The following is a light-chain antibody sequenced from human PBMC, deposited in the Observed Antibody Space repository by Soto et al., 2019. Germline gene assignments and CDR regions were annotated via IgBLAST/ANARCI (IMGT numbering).Light chain of an antibody. Sequence: DIQMTQSPSTLSASIGDRVTITCRASQSVSTRLAWYRQKPGKAPKLLIYDASSLETGGPSRFSGSGSGTEFSFTISSLQPDDFATYYCQQYYRYSWTFGQGTKVEIK. J-gene: IGKJ1*01. V-gene: IGKV1-5*01. CDR2: DAS. CDR1: QSVSTR. CDR3: QQYYRYSWT.